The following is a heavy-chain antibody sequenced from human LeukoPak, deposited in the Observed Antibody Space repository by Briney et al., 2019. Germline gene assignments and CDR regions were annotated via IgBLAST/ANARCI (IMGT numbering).Heavy chain of an antibody. Sequence: GGFLRLSCAASGFTFSDYYMSWIRQAPGKGLERVSYISSSGSTIYYADSVKGRFTISRDNAKNSLYLQMNSLRAEDTAVYYCSFPAKGGIRDHDAFDIWGQGTMVTVSS. D-gene: IGHD5-18*01. CDR1: GFTFSDYY. V-gene: IGHV3-11*01. CDR3: SFPAKGGIRDHDAFDI. CDR2: ISSSGSTI. J-gene: IGHJ3*02.